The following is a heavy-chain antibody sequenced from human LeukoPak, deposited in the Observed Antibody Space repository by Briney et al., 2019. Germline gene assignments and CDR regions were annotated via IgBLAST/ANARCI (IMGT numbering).Heavy chain of an antibody. Sequence: PSETLSLTCTVSGGSISSGGYYWSWIRQHPGKGLEWIGYFYHSGSTYYNPSLKSRVTISGDTSKNQFSLKLRSVTAADTAVYYCAREGTAADGMGFDYWGQGTLVTVSS. CDR1: GGSISSGGYY. J-gene: IGHJ4*02. V-gene: IGHV4-31*03. D-gene: IGHD6-13*01. CDR3: AREGTAADGMGFDY. CDR2: FYHSGST.